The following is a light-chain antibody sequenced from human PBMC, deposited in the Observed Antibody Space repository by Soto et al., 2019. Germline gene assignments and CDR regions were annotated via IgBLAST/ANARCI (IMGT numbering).Light chain of an antibody. Sequence: IQMTQSPSTLPASVGDRVTITWRAKQSISSWVAWYQQKPEKGTKLLIYDVSSVESGVPSRFSGSGSGTEFTLTISSLQPDDSATYYCQQYNTFWTFGQGTKVDIK. CDR3: QQYNTFWT. CDR1: QSISSW. V-gene: IGKV1-5*01. J-gene: IGKJ1*01. CDR2: DVS.